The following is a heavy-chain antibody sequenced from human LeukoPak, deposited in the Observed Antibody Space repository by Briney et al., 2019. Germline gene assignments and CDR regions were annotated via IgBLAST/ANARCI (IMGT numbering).Heavy chain of an antibody. CDR2: MNPNSGNT. V-gene: IGHV1-8*01. J-gene: IGHJ4*02. CDR1: GYTFTSYD. D-gene: IGHD3-10*01. CDR3: AKSEWTYYYGSASYPYYFDY. Sequence: ASVKVSCKASGYTFTSYDINWVRQATGQGLEWMGWMNPNSGNTGYAQKFQGRVTMTRNTSISTAYMELSSLRSEDTAVYYCAKSEWTYYYGSASYPYYFDYWGQGTLVTVSS.